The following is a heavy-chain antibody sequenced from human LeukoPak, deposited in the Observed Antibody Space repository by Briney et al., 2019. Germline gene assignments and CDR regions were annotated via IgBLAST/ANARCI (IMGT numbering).Heavy chain of an antibody. CDR1: GFTFSSYS. CDR3: AHQRGYSYGFGY. J-gene: IGHJ4*02. Sequence: GGSLRLSCAASGFTFSSYSMNWVRQAPGKGLEWVSSISSSSSYIYYADSVKGRFTISRDNAKNSLYLQMNSLRAEDTAVYYCAHQRGYSYGFGYWGQGTLVTVSS. D-gene: IGHD5-18*01. CDR2: ISSSSSYI. V-gene: IGHV3-21*01.